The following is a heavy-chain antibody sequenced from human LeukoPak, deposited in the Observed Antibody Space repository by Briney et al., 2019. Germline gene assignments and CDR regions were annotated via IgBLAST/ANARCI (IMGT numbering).Heavy chain of an antibody. CDR2: INHSGST. J-gene: IGHJ6*02. CDR3: ARFKTYYDIFTTGYYYYYGMDV. D-gene: IGHD3-9*01. Sequence: SETLSLTCAVYGGSFSGYYWSWIRQPPGKGLEWIGEINHSGSTNYNPSLKSRVTISVDTSKNQFSLKLSSVTAADTAVYYCARFKTYYDIFTTGYYYYYGMDVWGQGTTVTVSS. V-gene: IGHV4-34*01. CDR1: GGSFSGYY.